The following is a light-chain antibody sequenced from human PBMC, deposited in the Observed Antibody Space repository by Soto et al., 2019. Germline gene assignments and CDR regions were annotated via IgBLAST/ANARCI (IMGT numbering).Light chain of an antibody. J-gene: IGLJ1*01. V-gene: IGLV1-47*01. CDR2: RNN. Sequence: QAVVTQPPSASGTPGQRVTISCSGSSSNIGSNYVYWYQQLPGTAPKLLIYRNNQRPSGVPDRFSGSKSGTSASLAISGLRSEDEADYYCAAWDDSGYVFGTGTKVTVL. CDR1: SSNIGSNY. CDR3: AAWDDSGYV.